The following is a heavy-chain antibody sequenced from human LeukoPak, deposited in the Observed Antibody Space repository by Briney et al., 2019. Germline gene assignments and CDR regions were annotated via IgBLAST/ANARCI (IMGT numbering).Heavy chain of an antibody. CDR3: ARDYYYDSSGYYYGFDY. CDR1: GFTFSSYS. J-gene: IGHJ4*02. V-gene: IGHV3-48*04. Sequence: GGSLRLSCAASGFTFSSYSMNWVRQAPGKGLEWVSYISSSSSTIYYADSVKGRFTISRDNAKNSLYLQMNSLRAEDTAVYCCARDYYYDSSGYYYGFDYWGQGTLVTVSS. D-gene: IGHD3-22*01. CDR2: ISSSSSTI.